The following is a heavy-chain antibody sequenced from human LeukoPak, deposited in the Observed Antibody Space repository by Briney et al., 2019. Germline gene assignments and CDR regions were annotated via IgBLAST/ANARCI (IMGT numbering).Heavy chain of an antibody. CDR1: GGTFSSYA. J-gene: IGHJ4*02. CDR3: ARVAHEYYYDSSGYYA. Sequence: ASVKVSCKASGGTFSSYAISWVRQAPGQGLEWMGRIIPILGTANYAQKFQGRVTITTDESTSTAYMELSSLRSEDTAVYYCARVAHEYYYDSSGYYAWGQGTLVTVSS. CDR2: IIPILGTA. V-gene: IGHV1-69*11. D-gene: IGHD3-22*01.